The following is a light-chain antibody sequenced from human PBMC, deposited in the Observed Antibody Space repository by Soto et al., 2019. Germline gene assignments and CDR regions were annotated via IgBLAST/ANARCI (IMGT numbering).Light chain of an antibody. Sequence: DIVMTQSPDSLAVSLGERATINCKSSQSVLYSSNNKNNFAWYQQKRVQPPKLIVSWASTRESGAPDRFSGGGFGTDFSRTISSLQAEDVEVYFGEHYYSVPWTFGQGTEVVIK. CDR2: WAS. J-gene: IGKJ1*01. V-gene: IGKV4-1*01. CDR3: EHYYSVPWT. CDR1: QSVLYSSNNKNN.